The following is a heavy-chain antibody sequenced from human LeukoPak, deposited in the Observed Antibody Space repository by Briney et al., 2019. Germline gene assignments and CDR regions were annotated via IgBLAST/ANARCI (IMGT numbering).Heavy chain of an antibody. D-gene: IGHD6-19*01. Sequence: GGSLRLSCSASGFTFSSYAMHWVRQAPGKGLEYVSAISSNGGSTYYADSVKGRFTISRDNSKNTLYLQMSSLRAEDTAVYYCVNGESRYSSGRGGFDYWGQGTLVTVSS. J-gene: IGHJ4*02. CDR2: ISSNGGST. V-gene: IGHV3-64D*09. CDR3: VNGESRYSSGRGGFDY. CDR1: GFTFSSYA.